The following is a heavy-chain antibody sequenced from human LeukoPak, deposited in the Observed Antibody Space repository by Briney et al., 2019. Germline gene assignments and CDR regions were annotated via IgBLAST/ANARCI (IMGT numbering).Heavy chain of an antibody. CDR1: GGSLSGYY. J-gene: IGHJ4*02. CDR3: ARFPDSEPIDT. D-gene: IGHD2-21*01. CDR2: ISHRGAT. Sequence: SETLSLTCVVSGGSLSGYYLTWIRQPPGKGLEWIGDISHRGATSYNPSLKSRASVYLHTSKNHLTLYLTSVTAADTAIYFCARFPDSEPIDTWGQGTLVTVSS. V-gene: IGHV4-34*01.